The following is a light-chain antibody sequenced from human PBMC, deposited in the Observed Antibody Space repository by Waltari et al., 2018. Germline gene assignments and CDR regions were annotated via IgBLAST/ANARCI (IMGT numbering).Light chain of an antibody. Sequence: QSALTQPASVSGSPGQSITISCTGTSSDVGGYNYVPWYQPHPGKAPKLMIYEVSNRPSGVSNRFSGSKSGNTASLTISGLQAEDEADYYCSSYTSSSTPVFGTGTKVTVL. CDR2: EVS. J-gene: IGLJ1*01. V-gene: IGLV2-14*01. CDR1: SSDVGGYNY. CDR3: SSYTSSSTPV.